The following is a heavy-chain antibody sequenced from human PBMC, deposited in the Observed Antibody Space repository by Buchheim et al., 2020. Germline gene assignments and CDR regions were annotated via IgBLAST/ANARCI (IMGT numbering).Heavy chain of an antibody. D-gene: IGHD3-22*01. CDR1: GFTFSTYA. Sequence: EEQLMESGGGLVQPGGSLKLSCAASGFTFSTYAMSWVRQAPGKGLEWVSAISGSGGNTYYADSVKGRFTISRDNSKNTLFLQMNSLRVEDRAVYFCAKGGETNTYSYDGSAYYLRNAFDIWGQGT. CDR2: ISGSGGNT. CDR3: AKGGETNTYSYDGSAYYLRNAFDI. V-gene: IGHV3-23*01. J-gene: IGHJ3*02.